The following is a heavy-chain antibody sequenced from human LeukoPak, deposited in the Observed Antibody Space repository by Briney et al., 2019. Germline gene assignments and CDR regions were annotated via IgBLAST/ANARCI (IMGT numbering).Heavy chain of an antibody. J-gene: IGHJ5*02. Sequence: SETLSLTCAVYGGSFSGYYWSWIRQPPGKGLEWIGEINHSGSTTYNPSLKSRVTISVDTSKNQFSLKLTSVTAADTAVYYCARFLDFGSGSYYNGLNWFDPWGQGTLVTVSS. D-gene: IGHD3-10*01. CDR2: INHSGST. CDR3: ARFLDFGSGSYYNGLNWFDP. V-gene: IGHV4-34*01. CDR1: GGSFSGYY.